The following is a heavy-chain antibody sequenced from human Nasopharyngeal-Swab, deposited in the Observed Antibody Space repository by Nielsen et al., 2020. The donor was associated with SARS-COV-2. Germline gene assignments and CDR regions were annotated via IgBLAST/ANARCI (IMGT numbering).Heavy chain of an antibody. V-gene: IGHV1-24*01. CDR2: FDPEDGET. Sequence: ASVKVSCKVSGYTLTELSMHWVRQAPGKGLEWMGGFDPEDGETIYAQKFQGRVTMTEDTSTDTAYMELSSLRSEDTAVHYCATAGIAAVGDFRTYDYWGQGTLVTVSS. CDR3: ATAGIAAVGDFRTYDY. J-gene: IGHJ4*02. D-gene: IGHD6-13*01. CDR1: GYTLTELS.